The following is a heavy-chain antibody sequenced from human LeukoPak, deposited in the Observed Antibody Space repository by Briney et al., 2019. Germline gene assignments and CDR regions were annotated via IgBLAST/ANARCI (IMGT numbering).Heavy chain of an antibody. CDR1: GFTVSSNY. CDR3: ARDPAQYYYDSSGHNVGYYYYMDV. D-gene: IGHD3-22*01. CDR2: IYSGGGT. V-gene: IGHV3-53*01. J-gene: IGHJ6*03. Sequence: GGSLRLSCAASGFTVSSNYMSWVRQAPGKGLDWVSVIYSGGGTYYADSVKGRFNTSRDNSKNTLYLQMNSLRAEDTAVYYCARDPAQYYYDSSGHNVGYYYYMDVWGKGTTVTVSS.